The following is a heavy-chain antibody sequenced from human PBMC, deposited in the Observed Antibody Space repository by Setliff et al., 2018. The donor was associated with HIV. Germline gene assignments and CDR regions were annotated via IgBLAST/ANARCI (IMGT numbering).Heavy chain of an antibody. CDR1: GGSISSYY. D-gene: IGHD3-3*01. Sequence: PSETLSLTCSVSGGSISSYYWSWIRQPPGKGLEWIGYIYYSGSTNYNPSLKSRVIISVDTSNNQISLKLTSVTAADTAIYYCVTVVQDDLGVVLFDYWGQGTLVTVSS. CDR3: VTVVQDDLGVVLFDY. CDR2: IYYSGST. J-gene: IGHJ4*02. V-gene: IGHV4-59*08.